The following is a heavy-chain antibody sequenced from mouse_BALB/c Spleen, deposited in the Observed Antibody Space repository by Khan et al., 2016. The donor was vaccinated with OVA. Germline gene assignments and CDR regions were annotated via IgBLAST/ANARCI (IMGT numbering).Heavy chain of an antibody. J-gene: IGHJ2*01. CDR2: ISSGGGYT. D-gene: IGHD1-1*01. V-gene: IGHV5-6-4*01. CDR3: TGHRGDYGSSPYFDY. CDR1: GFSFSSYS. Sequence: EVELVESGGGLVRPGGSLKLSCAASGFSFSSYSMSWVRQTPEKRLEWVATISSGGGYTYYPDSVKGRFTISRDNAKNTQHLQVNSLRSEDTAMYYCTGHRGDYGSSPYFDYWGQGTTLTVSS.